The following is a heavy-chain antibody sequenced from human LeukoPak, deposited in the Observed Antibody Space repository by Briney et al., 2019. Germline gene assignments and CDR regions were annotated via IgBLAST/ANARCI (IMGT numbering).Heavy chain of an antibody. Sequence: ASVKVSCNASGGTFSSYAISWVRQAPGQGLEWMGWINPNSGGTNYAQKFQGRVTMTRNTSISTAYMELSRLRSDDTAVYYCARDSGSYYRPWGQGTLVTVSS. D-gene: IGHD1-26*01. CDR1: GGTFSSYA. J-gene: IGHJ5*02. V-gene: IGHV1-2*02. CDR3: ARDSGSYYRP. CDR2: INPNSGGT.